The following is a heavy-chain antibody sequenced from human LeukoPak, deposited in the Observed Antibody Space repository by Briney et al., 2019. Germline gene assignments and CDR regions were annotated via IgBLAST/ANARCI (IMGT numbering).Heavy chain of an antibody. CDR1: GYTFSDHY. CDR3: ARAQHYDYIWGTSRPVTFDY. Sequence: ASVKVSCKSSGYTFSDHYMHWVRQAPGQGIEWMGWIDPSSGATNYAQNFQGRVTMTRDTSINTAYMELSRLRSDDTAVYYCARAQHYDYIWGTSRPVTFDYWGRGTLVTASP. D-gene: IGHD3-16*02. J-gene: IGHJ4*02. V-gene: IGHV1-2*02. CDR2: IDPSSGAT.